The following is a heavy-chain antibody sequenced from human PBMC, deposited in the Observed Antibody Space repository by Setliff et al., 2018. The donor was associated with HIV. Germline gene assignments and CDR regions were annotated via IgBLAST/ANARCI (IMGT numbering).Heavy chain of an antibody. Sequence: PGGSLRLSCAASGFSFSSYSMNWVRQAPGKGLEWVAYITADSKIISYAESVKGRFTISRDNSKNTVYLQMNSLRAEDTAVYYCARVSGDGAGYFDYWGQGTLVTVSS. CDR3: ARVSGDGAGYFDY. CDR2: ITADSKII. D-gene: IGHD5-12*01. CDR1: GFSFSSYS. J-gene: IGHJ4*02. V-gene: IGHV3-48*01.